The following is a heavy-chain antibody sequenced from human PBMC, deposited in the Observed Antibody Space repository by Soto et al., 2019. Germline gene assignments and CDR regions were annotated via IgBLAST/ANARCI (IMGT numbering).Heavy chain of an antibody. V-gene: IGHV4-61*01. CDR1: GGSVSSGSYY. CDR2: IYYSGST. Sequence: SATLSITCTVSGGSVSSGSYYWSWIRQPPGKGLEWIGYIYYSGSTNYNPSLKSRVTISVDTSKNQFSLKLSSVTAADTAVYYCARSYYFDYWGQGTLVTVSS. CDR3: ARSYYFDY. J-gene: IGHJ4*02.